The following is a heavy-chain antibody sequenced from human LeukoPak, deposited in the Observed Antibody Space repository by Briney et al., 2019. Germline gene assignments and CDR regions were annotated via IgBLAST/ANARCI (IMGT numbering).Heavy chain of an antibody. CDR2: IIPIFGTA. V-gene: IGHV1-69*01. J-gene: IGHJ3*02. D-gene: IGHD3-9*01. Sequence: SVKVSCKASGGTFSSYAISWVRQAPGQGLEWMGGIIPIFGTANYAQKFQGRVTITADESTSTAYMEPSSLRSEDTAVYYCARVPGNHDILTGYDIWGQGTMVTVSS. CDR3: ARVPGNHDILTGYDI. CDR1: GGTFSSYA.